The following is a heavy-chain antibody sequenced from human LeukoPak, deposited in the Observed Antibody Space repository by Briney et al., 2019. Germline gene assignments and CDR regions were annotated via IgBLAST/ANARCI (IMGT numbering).Heavy chain of an antibody. J-gene: IGHJ4*02. CDR2: IYHNGST. Sequence: SETLSLTCAVSGGSISSSNWWSWVRQPPGKGLEWIGEIYHNGSTHYNPSLKSRVAISVDKSKNQFSLKLSSVTAADTAVYYCARRRIQYYFDYWGQGTLVTVSS. V-gene: IGHV4-4*02. CDR3: ARRRIQYYFDY. D-gene: IGHD2/OR15-2a*01. CDR1: GGSISSSNW.